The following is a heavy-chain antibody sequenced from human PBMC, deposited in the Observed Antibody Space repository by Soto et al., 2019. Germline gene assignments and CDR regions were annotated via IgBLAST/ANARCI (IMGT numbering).Heavy chain of an antibody. CDR2: ISAYNGNT. Sequence: ASVKVSCKASGYTFTSYGISWVRQAPGQGLEWMGWISAYNGNTNYAQKLQGRVTMTTDTSTSTAYMELRSLRSDDTAVYYCARDFNWNDVFLEEDNWFDPWGQGTLVTVSS. V-gene: IGHV1-18*01. CDR1: GYTFTSYG. J-gene: IGHJ5*02. D-gene: IGHD1-20*01. CDR3: ARDFNWNDVFLEEDNWFDP.